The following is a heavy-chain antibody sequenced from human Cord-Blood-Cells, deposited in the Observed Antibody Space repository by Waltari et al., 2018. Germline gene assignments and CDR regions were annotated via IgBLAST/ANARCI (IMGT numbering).Heavy chain of an antibody. J-gene: IGHJ6*02. CDR3: ARERGGFYGDYVSNYGMDG. V-gene: IGHV3-7*01. Sequence: EVPLGVSGGGLAQPGGSLTLAYGASGFTFRVSWLRCVRPAPGQGVERVANIKQDGSEKYYVDCVKARFTIARDNAKNSLYLQMNSLRAEDTAVYYCARERGGFYGDYVSNYGMDGWGQGTTVTVSS. D-gene: IGHD4-17*01. CDR2: IKQDGSEK. CDR1: GFTFRVSW.